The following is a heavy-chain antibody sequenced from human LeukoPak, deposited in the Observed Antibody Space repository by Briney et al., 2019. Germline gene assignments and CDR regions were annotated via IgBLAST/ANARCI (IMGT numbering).Heavy chain of an antibody. CDR1: GGSISSYY. V-gene: IGHV4-39*01. J-gene: IGHJ6*03. CDR3: ARQLVYSSSWYDYYYYYMDV. CDR2: IYYSGST. Sequence: SETLSLTCTVSGGSISSYYWGWIRQPPGKGLEWIGSIYYSGSTYYNPSLKSRVTISVDTSKNQFSLKLSSVTAADTAVYYCARQLVYSSSWYDYYYYYMDVWGKGTTVTISS. D-gene: IGHD6-13*01.